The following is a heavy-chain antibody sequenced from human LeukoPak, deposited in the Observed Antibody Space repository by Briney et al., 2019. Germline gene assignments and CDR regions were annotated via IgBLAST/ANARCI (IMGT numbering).Heavy chain of an antibody. D-gene: IGHD2-15*01. CDR2: ISASGSRT. CDR1: GFISNNYA. J-gene: IGHJ3*02. CDR3: AKDPNGDYIGGFDM. Sequence: GGSLRLSCEGSGFISNNYAMSWVRQAPGKRPEWVSGISASGSRTHYADSVKGRSIISRDSSKNMVFLQMNSLRVEDTALYFCAKDPNGDYIGGFDMWGQGTMVTVSS. V-gene: IGHV3-23*01.